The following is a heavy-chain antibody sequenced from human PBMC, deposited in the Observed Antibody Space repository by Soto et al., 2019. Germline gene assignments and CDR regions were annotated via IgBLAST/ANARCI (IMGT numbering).Heavy chain of an antibody. CDR3: ARYIFGQGFIS. CDR1: GSTFSTLD. Sequence: QVQLVQSGAEVKKPGASVKVSCKASGSTFSTLDLNWVRQAPGQGLDWMGWMHANTGLTGHAQKYQGRLSMSREAAIRTAYRELSSLRAGATAVYSCARYIFGQGFISWGQGTLVTVSS. CDR2: MHANTGLT. J-gene: IGHJ4*02. V-gene: IGHV1-8*01. D-gene: IGHD3-10*01.